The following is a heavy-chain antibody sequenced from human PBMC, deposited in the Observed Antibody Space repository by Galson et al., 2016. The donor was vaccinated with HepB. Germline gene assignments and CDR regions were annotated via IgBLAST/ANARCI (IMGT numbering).Heavy chain of an antibody. J-gene: IGHJ4*02. V-gene: IGHV3-23*01. CDR1: GFAFSSYA. Sequence: SLRLSCAASGFAFSSYAMSWVRQAPGEGLEWVSGASGSGGSTYYADSVKGRFTISRDNSKDTLYLQMNSLRAEDTAVFYCAKVRPYSSSWPYFDYWGQGTLVTVSS. CDR3: AKVRPYSSSWPYFDY. D-gene: IGHD6-13*01. CDR2: ASGSGGST.